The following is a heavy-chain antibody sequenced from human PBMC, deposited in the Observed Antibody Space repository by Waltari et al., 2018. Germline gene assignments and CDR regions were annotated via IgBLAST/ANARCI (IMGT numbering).Heavy chain of an antibody. Sequence: QLQLQESGPGLVKPSETLSLTCPVSGGALSSSSYYWGWIRQPPGKGLEWIGSIYYSGSTYYNPSLKSRVTISVDTSKNQFSLKLSSVTAADTAVYYCASRFLEWLFFDLWGRGTLVTVSS. V-gene: IGHV4-39*01. D-gene: IGHD3-3*01. CDR2: IYYSGST. CDR3: ASRFLEWLFFDL. CDR1: GGALSSSSYY. J-gene: IGHJ2*01.